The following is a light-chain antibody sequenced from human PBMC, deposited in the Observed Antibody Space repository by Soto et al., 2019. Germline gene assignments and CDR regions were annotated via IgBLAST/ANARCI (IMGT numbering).Light chain of an antibody. CDR1: QSIVYSDGNAY. CDR2: KAF. V-gene: IGKV2-30*01. J-gene: IGKJ2*01. Sequence: DVVMTQSPLSLPVTLGQPASISCRSSQSIVYSDGNAYLSWFQQRPGQSPRRLIYKAFNRDSGVPDRFSGSGSGSDFTLKISRVEAEDVGVYSCMQGTHWPPVTFGQGTKLEIK. CDR3: MQGTHWPPVT.